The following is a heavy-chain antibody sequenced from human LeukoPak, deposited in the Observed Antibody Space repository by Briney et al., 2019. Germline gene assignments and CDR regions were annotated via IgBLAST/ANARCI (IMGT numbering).Heavy chain of an antibody. Sequence: SETLSLTCTVSGGSISSYYWSWIRQPPGKGLEWIGYIYYSGSTNYNPSLKNRVTISVDTSKNQFSLKLSSVTAADTAVYYCARGVINGDYDYFDYWGQGTLVTVSS. CDR2: IYYSGST. CDR1: GGSISSYY. V-gene: IGHV4-59*12. D-gene: IGHD4-17*01. J-gene: IGHJ4*02. CDR3: ARGVINGDYDYFDY.